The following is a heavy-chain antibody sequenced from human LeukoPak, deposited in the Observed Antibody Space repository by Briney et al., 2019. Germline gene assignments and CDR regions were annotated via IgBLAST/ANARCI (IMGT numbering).Heavy chain of an antibody. CDR3: ARGGSWSGYYKGGFDY. D-gene: IGHD3-3*01. V-gene: IGHV3-64*01. CDR1: GFTFSSYA. J-gene: IGHJ4*02. Sequence: GGSLRLSCAASGFTFSSYAMHWVRQAPGKGLEYVSAISSNGGSTYYANSVKGRLTISRDNSKNTLYLQMGSLRAEDMAVYYCARGGSWSGYYKGGFDYWGQGTLVTVSS. CDR2: ISSNGGST.